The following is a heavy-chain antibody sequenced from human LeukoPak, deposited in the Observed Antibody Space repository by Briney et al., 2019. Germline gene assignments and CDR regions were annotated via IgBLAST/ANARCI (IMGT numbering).Heavy chain of an antibody. CDR1: GFTFSNSA. J-gene: IGHJ3*01. Sequence: SVKVSCKASGFTFSNSAIQWVRQARGQRLEWIGWIGVAGGNTNYAQTLQGRIAITRDMSTSTAYMELTSLRSDDTAVYYCAAEIYGGNTDCCTFDFWGPGTPVTVSS. V-gene: IGHV1-58*02. D-gene: IGHD4-23*01. CDR3: AAEIYGGNTDCCTFDF. CDR2: IGVAGGNT.